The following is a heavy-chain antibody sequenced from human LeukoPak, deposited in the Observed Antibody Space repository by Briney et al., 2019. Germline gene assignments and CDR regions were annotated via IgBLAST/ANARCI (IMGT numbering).Heavy chain of an antibody. CDR2: ITTNGDT. V-gene: IGHV3-64D*08. CDR1: GFSVSSYA. J-gene: IGHJ3*02. CDR3: VKSHTLAGARIDAFDM. Sequence: GGSLRLSCSASGFSVSSYAMHWVRQAPGKGLEYVSVITTNGDTYYADYVKGRFTISRDNSKTTLYLQMSSMRAEDTDVYYCVKSHTLAGARIDAFDMWGQGTMVTVSS. D-gene: IGHD6-19*01.